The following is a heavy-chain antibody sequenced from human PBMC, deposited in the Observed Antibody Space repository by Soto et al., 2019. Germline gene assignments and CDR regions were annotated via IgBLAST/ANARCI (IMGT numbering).Heavy chain of an antibody. CDR2: IYYSGST. V-gene: IGHV4-59*08. Sequence: SETLSLTCTVSGCSISSYYWSWIRQPPGKGLEWIGYIYYSGSTNYNPSLKSRVTISVDTSKNQFPLKLSSVTAADTAVYYCARRAYCSSTSCYVFDYWGQGTLVTVSS. CDR1: GCSISSYY. D-gene: IGHD2-2*01. J-gene: IGHJ4*02. CDR3: ARRAYCSSTSCYVFDY.